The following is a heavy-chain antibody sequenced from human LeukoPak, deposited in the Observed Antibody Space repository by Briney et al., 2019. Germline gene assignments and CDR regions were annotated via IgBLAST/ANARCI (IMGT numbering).Heavy chain of an antibody. CDR1: GGSISSYY. CDR2: IYYSGST. Sequence: SETLSLTCTVSGGSISSYYWSWIRQPPGKGLERIGYIYYSGSTNYNPSLKSRVTISVDTSKNQFSLKLSSVTAADTAVYYCARAIAVTTISGAVVDAFDIWGQGTMVTVSS. D-gene: IGHD4-17*01. J-gene: IGHJ3*02. V-gene: IGHV4-59*01. CDR3: ARAIAVTTISGAVVDAFDI.